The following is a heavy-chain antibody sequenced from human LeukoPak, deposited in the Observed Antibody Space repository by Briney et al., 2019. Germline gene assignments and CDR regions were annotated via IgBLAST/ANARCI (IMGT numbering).Heavy chain of an antibody. Sequence: SETLSLTCTVSGGSIRSGYNYWSWIRQPAGKGLEWIGRIYTSGTTNYNPSLKSRVTISQDTSNNQFSLKLRSVTAADTAVYYCAKSGCSSSSCPGFLWGQGTLVTVSS. D-gene: IGHD2-2*01. V-gene: IGHV4-61*02. J-gene: IGHJ4*02. CDR3: AKSGCSSSSCPGFL. CDR2: IYTSGTT. CDR1: GGSIRSGYNY.